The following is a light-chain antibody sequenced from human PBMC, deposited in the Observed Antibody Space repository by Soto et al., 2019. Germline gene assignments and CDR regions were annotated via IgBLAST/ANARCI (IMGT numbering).Light chain of an antibody. CDR1: SSDVGGYNY. J-gene: IGLJ2*01. CDR3: SSYGGNNNLV. CDR2: EVS. V-gene: IGLV2-14*01. Sequence: QSALTQPASVSGSPGQSITFSCTGTSSDVGGYNYVSWYQQHPGKAPKLMIYEVSNRPSGVSNRFSGSKSGNTASLTISGLQAEDEANYYCSSYGGNNNLVFGGGTKLTVL.